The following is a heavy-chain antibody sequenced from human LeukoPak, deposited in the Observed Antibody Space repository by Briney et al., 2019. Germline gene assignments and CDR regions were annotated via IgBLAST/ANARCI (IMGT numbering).Heavy chain of an antibody. V-gene: IGHV3-7*01. CDR3: ARVGDFWSGYYADY. CDR1: GFTFSSYW. CDR2: IKQDGSEK. Sequence: GGSLRLSCAASGFTFSSYWMSWVRQAPGKGLEWVANIKQDGSEKYYVDSVKGRFTISRDNAKNSLYLQMNSLRAEDTTVYYCARVGDFWSGYYADYWGQGTLVTVSS. J-gene: IGHJ4*02. D-gene: IGHD3-3*01.